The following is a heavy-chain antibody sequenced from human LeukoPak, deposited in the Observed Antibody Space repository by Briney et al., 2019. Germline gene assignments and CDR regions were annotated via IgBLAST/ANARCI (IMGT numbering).Heavy chain of an antibody. CDR2: INPNSGGT. J-gene: IGHJ4*02. CDR3: ARGGGTYDYVWGSYRKPRRLDY. V-gene: IGHV1-2*02. Sequence: ASVKVSCKASGYTFTGYYMHWVRQAPGQGLEWMGWINPNSGGTNYAQKFQGRVTMTRDTSISTAYMELSRLRSDDTAVYYCARGGGTYDYVWGSYRKPRRLDYWGQGTLVTVSS. CDR1: GYTFTGYY. D-gene: IGHD3-16*02.